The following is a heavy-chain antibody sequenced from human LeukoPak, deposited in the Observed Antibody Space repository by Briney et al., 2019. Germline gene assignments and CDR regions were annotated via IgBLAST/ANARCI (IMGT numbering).Heavy chain of an antibody. J-gene: IGHJ5*02. CDR2: IYYSGST. D-gene: IGHD2-15*01. Sequence: SETLSLTCTVSGGSISSYYWSWIRQPPGKGLEWIDYIYYSGSTNYNPSLKSRVTISVDTSKNQFSLKLSSVTAADTAVYYCARRIPLSRYCSGGSCYAKRTWFDPWGQGTLVTVSS. CDR3: ARRIPLSRYCSGGSCYAKRTWFDP. CDR1: GGSISSYY. V-gene: IGHV4-59*12.